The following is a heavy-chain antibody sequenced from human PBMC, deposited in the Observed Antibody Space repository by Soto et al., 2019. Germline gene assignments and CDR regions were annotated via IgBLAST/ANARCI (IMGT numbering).Heavy chain of an antibody. Sequence: EVQLVESGGGLVQPGGSLRLSCAASGFTFSDHYMEWVRQAPGEGLEWVGRIRNKANSYTTEYGASVKGRFTISRDDSKNSLSLQMTSLKTEDTAVYSCARAWFGELKPFDSWGQGTRVTVSS. CDR1: GFTFSDHY. V-gene: IGHV3-72*01. J-gene: IGHJ4*02. D-gene: IGHD3-10*01. CDR3: ARAWFGELKPFDS. CDR2: IRNKANSYTT.